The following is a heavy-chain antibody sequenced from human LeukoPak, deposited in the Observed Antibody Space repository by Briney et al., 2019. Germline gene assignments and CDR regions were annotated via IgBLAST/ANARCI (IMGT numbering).Heavy chain of an antibody. CDR2: ISYDGSNK. CDR1: GFTFSNYW. CDR3: ARDPFTYGTGLHFDY. V-gene: IGHV3-30-3*01. J-gene: IGHJ4*02. D-gene: IGHD1-26*01. Sequence: GGSLRLSCVASGFTFSNYWMNWVRQAPGKGLEWVAVISYDGSNKYYADSVKGRFTISRDNSKNTLYLQMNSLRAEDTAVYYCARDPFTYGTGLHFDYWGQGTLVTVSS.